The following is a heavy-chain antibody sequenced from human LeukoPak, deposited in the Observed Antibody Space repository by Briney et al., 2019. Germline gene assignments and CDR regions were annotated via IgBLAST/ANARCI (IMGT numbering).Heavy chain of an antibody. CDR3: ASSAMVTLRGLDAFDI. CDR2: IRYDGSNK. Sequence: GGSLRLSCAASGFTFSSYGMHWVRQAPGKGLEWVAFIRYDGSNKYYADSVKGRFTISRDNSKNTLYLQMNSLRAEDTAVYYCASSAMVTLRGLDAFDIWGQGTMVTVSS. V-gene: IGHV3-30*02. D-gene: IGHD5-18*01. J-gene: IGHJ3*02. CDR1: GFTFSSYG.